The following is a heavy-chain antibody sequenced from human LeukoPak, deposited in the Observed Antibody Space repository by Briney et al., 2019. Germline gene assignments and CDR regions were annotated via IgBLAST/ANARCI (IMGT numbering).Heavy chain of an antibody. V-gene: IGHV3-23*01. D-gene: IGHD1-26*01. J-gene: IGHJ4*02. CDR2: ISGGGGST. CDR1: GFIFSSYS. Sequence: GGSLRLSCAASGFIFSSYSMNWVRQAPGKGLEWVSTISGGGGSTYYADSVKGRFTISRDNSKNTLYLQVNSLRAEDTAVYYCAKGGKWDVTPFDYWGQGTLVTVSS. CDR3: AKGGKWDVTPFDY.